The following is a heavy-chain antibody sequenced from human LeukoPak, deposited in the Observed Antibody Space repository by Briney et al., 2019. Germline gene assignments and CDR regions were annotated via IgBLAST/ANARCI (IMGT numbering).Heavy chain of an antibody. V-gene: IGHV3-53*01. CDR2: IYSGGSS. Sequence: PGGSLRLSCAASGFTVSSNYMSWVRQAPGKGLEWVSVIYSGGSSYYADSVKGRFTISRDNSKNTLYLQMNSLRAEDTAVYYCARDLRGSSSYHHYYYMDVWGKGTTVTVSS. D-gene: IGHD6-6*01. CDR3: ARDLRGSSSYHHYYYMDV. J-gene: IGHJ6*03. CDR1: GFTVSSNY.